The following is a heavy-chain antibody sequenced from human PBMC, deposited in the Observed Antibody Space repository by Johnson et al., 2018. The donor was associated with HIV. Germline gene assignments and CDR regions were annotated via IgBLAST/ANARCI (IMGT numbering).Heavy chain of an antibody. V-gene: IGHV3-9*01. CDR3: ARGGQLVLDAFDI. D-gene: IGHD6-6*01. Sequence: EVQLVESGGGVVQPGRSLRLSCAASGFTFDDYAMHWVRQAPGKGLEWVSGISWNSGSIGYVDSVKGRFTISKDNAKNSLYLQMNSLRAEDTAVYYCARGGQLVLDAFDIWGQGTKVTVSS. CDR2: ISWNSGSI. CDR1: GFTFDDYA. J-gene: IGHJ3*02.